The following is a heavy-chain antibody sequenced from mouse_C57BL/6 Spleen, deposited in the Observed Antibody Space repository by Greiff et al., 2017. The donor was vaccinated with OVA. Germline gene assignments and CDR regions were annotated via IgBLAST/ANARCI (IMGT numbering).Heavy chain of an antibody. CDR1: GYTFTSYW. J-gene: IGHJ2*01. CDR2: IYPGSGST. Sequence: VQLQQSGAELVKPGASVKMSCKASGYTFTSYWITWVKQRPGQGLEWIGDIYPGSGSTNYNEKFKSKATLTVDTSSSTAYMQLSSLTSEDSAVYYCAIFYDPLYYFDYWGQGTTLTVSS. V-gene: IGHV1-55*01. CDR3: AIFYDPLYYFDY. D-gene: IGHD2-3*01.